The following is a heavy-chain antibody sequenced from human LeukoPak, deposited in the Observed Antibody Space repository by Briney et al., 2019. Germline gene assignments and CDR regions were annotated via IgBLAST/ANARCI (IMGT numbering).Heavy chain of an antibody. J-gene: IGHJ4*02. CDR3: ARLAYDSSGYYYVGFDY. Sequence: ASVKVSCKASGYTFTSYDINWVRQATGQGLEWMGWMNPNSGNTGYAQKFQGRVTMTRSTSISTAYMDLSSLRSDDTAVYYCARLAYDSSGYYYVGFDYWGQGTLVTVSS. CDR2: MNPNSGNT. D-gene: IGHD3-22*01. CDR1: GYTFTSYD. V-gene: IGHV1-8*01.